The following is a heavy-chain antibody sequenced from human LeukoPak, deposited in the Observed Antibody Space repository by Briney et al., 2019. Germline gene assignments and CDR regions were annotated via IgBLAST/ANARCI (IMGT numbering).Heavy chain of an antibody. CDR2: IYYGENT. V-gene: IGHV4-39*01. D-gene: IGHD3-22*01. CDR3: ARRNDSSGYHKIFDY. J-gene: IGHJ4*02. CDR1: GGSISSGPYY. Sequence: PSETLSLTCTVSGGSISSGPYYWGWIRQPPGKGLEWIGNIYYGENTYYNPSLKSRVTISIDTSKNQFYLKLSSLTAADTAVYYCARRNDSSGYHKIFDYWGPGTLVTVSS.